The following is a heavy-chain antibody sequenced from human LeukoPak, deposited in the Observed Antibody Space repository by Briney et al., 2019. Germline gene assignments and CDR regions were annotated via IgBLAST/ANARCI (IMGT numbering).Heavy chain of an antibody. D-gene: IGHD6-19*01. CDR2: IIPIFGTA. J-gene: IGHJ4*02. CDR1: GGTFSSYA. V-gene: IGHV1-69*05. Sequence: SVKVSCKASGGTFSSYAISWVRQAPGQGLEWMGRIIPIFGTANYAQKFQGRVTITTDESTSTAYMELSSLRSEDTAVYYCARDGYSSGWLESADYWGQGTRVTVSS. CDR3: ARDGYSSGWLESADY.